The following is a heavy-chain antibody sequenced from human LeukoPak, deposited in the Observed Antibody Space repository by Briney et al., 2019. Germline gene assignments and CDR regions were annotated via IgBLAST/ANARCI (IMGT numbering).Heavy chain of an antibody. Sequence: GGSLRLSCVASGFTFSNYAMSWVRQAPGKGLEWVANIKQDGSEKYYVDSVKGRFTISRDNAKNSLYLQMNSLRAEDTAVYYCARDLVGGWGQGTLVTVSS. J-gene: IGHJ4*02. CDR3: ARDLVGG. V-gene: IGHV3-7*01. CDR2: IKQDGSEK. D-gene: IGHD3-10*01. CDR1: GFTFSNYA.